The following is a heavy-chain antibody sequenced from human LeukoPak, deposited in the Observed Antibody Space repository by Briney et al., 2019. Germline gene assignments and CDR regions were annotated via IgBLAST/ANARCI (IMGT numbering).Heavy chain of an antibody. CDR2: IRSKANSYAT. D-gene: IGHD6-19*01. V-gene: IGHV3-73*01. Sequence: GGSLRLSCAASGFTFSGSAMHWVRQASGKGLEWVGRIRSKANSYATAYAASVKGRFTISRDDSKNTAYLQMNSLKTEDTAVYYCTRSGYSSGWMDLDAFDIWGQGTMVTVSS. CDR3: TRSGYSSGWMDLDAFDI. J-gene: IGHJ3*02. CDR1: GFTFSGSA.